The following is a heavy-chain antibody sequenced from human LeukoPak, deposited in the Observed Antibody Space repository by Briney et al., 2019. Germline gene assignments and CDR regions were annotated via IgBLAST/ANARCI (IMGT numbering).Heavy chain of an antibody. D-gene: IGHD3-22*01. J-gene: IGHJ4*02. CDR1: IFTFSDYS. CDR3: ARDLYRIVVVPHYFDY. CDR2: ISLSSSTI. V-gene: IGHV3-48*04. Sequence: GGSLRLSCEASIFTFSDYSMHWVRQAPGKGLEWVSYISLSSSTIYYADSVKGRFTISRDNAKNSLYLQMNSLRAEDTAVYYCARDLYRIVVVPHYFDYWGQGTLVTVSS.